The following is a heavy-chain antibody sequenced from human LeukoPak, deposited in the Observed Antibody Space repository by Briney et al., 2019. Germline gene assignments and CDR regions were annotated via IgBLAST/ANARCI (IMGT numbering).Heavy chain of an antibody. V-gene: IGHV3-15*01. CDR1: GFSFSYNS. CDR3: TTGGYGGQFDY. Sequence: GGSLRLSCATSGFSFSYNSMSWVRQAPGKGLEWVGRIKSKTDGGTTDYAAPVKGRFTISRDDSKNTLYLQMNSLKTEDTAVYYCTTGGYGGQFDYWGQGTLVTVSS. J-gene: IGHJ4*02. D-gene: IGHD5-12*01. CDR2: IKSKTDGGTT.